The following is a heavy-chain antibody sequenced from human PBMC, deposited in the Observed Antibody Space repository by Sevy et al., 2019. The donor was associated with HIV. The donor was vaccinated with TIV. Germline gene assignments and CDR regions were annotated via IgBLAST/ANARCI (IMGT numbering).Heavy chain of an antibody. Sequence: GGSLRLSCAASGFSLSDYYMSWIRQAPGKGLEWVSYISTSSSYTNYADSVKGRFTISRDNAKSSLYLHMNSLRAEDTAVYYCARARYTSGWGYFDYWGQGPLVTVSS. CDR2: ISTSSSYT. V-gene: IGHV3-11*06. J-gene: IGHJ4*02. CDR1: GFSLSDYY. D-gene: IGHD6-19*01. CDR3: ARARYTSGWGYFDY.